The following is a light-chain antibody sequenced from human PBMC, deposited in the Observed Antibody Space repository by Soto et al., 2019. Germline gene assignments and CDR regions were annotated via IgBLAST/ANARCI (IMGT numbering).Light chain of an antibody. V-gene: IGLV2-14*01. J-gene: IGLJ2*01. Sequence: QSALTQTASVSGSPGQSITISCTGTSSDIGSYNFVSWFQQHPGKAPKLMIYEVSNRPLGVSSRFSGSKSGNTASLTISGLQAEDEADYFCNSYTSSSTVVFGGGTKVTVL. CDR1: SSDIGSYNF. CDR3: NSYTSSSTVV. CDR2: EVS.